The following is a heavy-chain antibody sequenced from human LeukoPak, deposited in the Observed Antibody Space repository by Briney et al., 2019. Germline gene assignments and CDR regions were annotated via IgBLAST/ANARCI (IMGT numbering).Heavy chain of an antibody. V-gene: IGHV4-59*08. CDR1: GSSISSYY. D-gene: IGHD3-10*01. J-gene: IGHJ4*02. Sequence: PLETLSLTCTVSGSSISSYYWSWIRQPPGKGLEWIGYIYYSGSTNYNPSLKSRVTISVDTSKNQFSLKLSSVTAADTAVYYCARHVGYYGSGSYFTYFDYWGQGTLVTVSS. CDR2: IYYSGST. CDR3: ARHVGYYGSGSYFTYFDY.